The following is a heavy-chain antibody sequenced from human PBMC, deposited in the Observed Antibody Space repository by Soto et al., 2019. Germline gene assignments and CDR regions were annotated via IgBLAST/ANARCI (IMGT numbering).Heavy chain of an antibody. D-gene: IGHD1-1*01. Sequence: GESLKISCKGSGYSFTSYWIAWVRQMPGKGLEWMGIIYPADSDIRYSESSEGHVTISVDESISTAYLQWSSLKASDTAIYYCATSPFPTPTFVMDVWGRWTKVPVSS. J-gene: IGHJ6*02. V-gene: IGHV5-51*01. CDR2: IYPADSDI. CDR1: GYSFTSYW. CDR3: ATSPFPTPTFVMDV.